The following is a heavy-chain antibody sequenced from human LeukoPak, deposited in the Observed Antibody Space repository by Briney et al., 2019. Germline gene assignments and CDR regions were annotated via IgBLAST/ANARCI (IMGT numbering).Heavy chain of an antibody. J-gene: IGHJ6*02. D-gene: IGHD3-10*01. CDR1: GFTFSSYG. Sequence: GGSLRLSCAASGFTFSSYGMHWVRQAPGKGLEWVAVIWYDGSNKYYADSVKGRFTISRDNSKNMLYLQMNSLRAEDTAVYYCARFYYGSGGVYYYYYGMDVWGQGTTVTVSS. V-gene: IGHV3-33*01. CDR3: ARFYYGSGGVYYYYYGMDV. CDR2: IWYDGSNK.